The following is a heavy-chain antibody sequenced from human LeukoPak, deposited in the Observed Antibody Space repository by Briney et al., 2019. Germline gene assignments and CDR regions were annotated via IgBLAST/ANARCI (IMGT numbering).Heavy chain of an antibody. D-gene: IGHD5-18*01. J-gene: IGHJ4*02. Sequence: GESLRLSCAASGFTFTTSWMTWVRQAPGKGLEWVSGITDSGTGTYYADSVKGQFTISRDNSKNTVYLQMSSLRAEDTAVYYCARTGYNYGTPLNYWGQGTLVTVSS. CDR3: ARTGYNYGTPLNY. CDR2: ITDSGTGT. CDR1: GFTFTTSW. V-gene: IGHV3-23*01.